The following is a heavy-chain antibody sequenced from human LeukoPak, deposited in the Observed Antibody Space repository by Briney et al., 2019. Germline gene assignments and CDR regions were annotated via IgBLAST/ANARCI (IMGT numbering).Heavy chain of an antibody. CDR3: ARDPGGYSYGYFDY. CDR2: ISAYNGNT. D-gene: IGHD5-18*01. V-gene: IGHV1-18*01. CDR1: GYTFTSYG. J-gene: IGHJ4*02. Sequence: ASVKVSYKASGYTFTSYGISWVRQAPGQGLEWMGWISAYNGNTNYAQKLQGRVTMTTDTSTSTAYMELRSLRSDDTAVYYCARDPGGYSYGYFDYWGQGTLVTVSS.